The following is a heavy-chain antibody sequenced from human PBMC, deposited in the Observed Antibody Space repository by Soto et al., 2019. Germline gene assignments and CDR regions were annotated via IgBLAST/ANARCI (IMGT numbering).Heavy chain of an antibody. CDR3: AIYSSGWYPLDY. J-gene: IGHJ4*02. Sequence: GGSLRLSCAASGFTFSSYNMNWVRQAPGKGLEWVSSISSSRSYIYYADSVKGRFTVSRDNAKNSLYLQMNSLRAEDTAVYYCAIYSSGWYPLDYWGQGTLVTVSS. CDR2: ISSSRSYI. V-gene: IGHV3-21*01. D-gene: IGHD6-19*01. CDR1: GFTFSSYN.